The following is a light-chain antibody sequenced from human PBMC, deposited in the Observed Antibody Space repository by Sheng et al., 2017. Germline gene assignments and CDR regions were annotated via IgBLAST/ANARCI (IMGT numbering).Light chain of an antibody. CDR3: QQYDKSPST. Sequence: EIVMTQSPATLSVSPGERATLSCRASQSVSSNLAWYQQKPGQAPRLLIYGAYGRATGIPDRFSGSGSGTDFTLTISRLEPEDFVVYYCQQYDKSPSTFGQGTRLEIK. J-gene: IGKJ5*01. V-gene: IGKV3-20*01. CDR2: GAY. CDR1: QSVSSN.